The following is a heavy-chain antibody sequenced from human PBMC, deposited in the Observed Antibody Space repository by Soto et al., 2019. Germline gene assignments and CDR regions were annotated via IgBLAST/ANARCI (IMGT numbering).Heavy chain of an antibody. CDR3: ATRSGGGGAFDF. CDR1: GFTFSSYE. Sequence: EVQLVESGGGLVQPGGSLRLSCAASGFTFSSYEMNWVRQAPGKGLEWVSYISSSGSNIYYADSVQGRFTISRDNAKNSLYLQMRGVRAEDPAVYYCATRSGGGGAFDFWGQGTMVTVSS. V-gene: IGHV3-48*03. J-gene: IGHJ3*01. CDR2: ISSSGSNI. D-gene: IGHD3-10*01.